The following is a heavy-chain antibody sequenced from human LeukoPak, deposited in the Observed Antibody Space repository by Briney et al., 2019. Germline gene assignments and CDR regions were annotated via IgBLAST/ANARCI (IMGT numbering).Heavy chain of an antibody. J-gene: IGHJ4*02. V-gene: IGHV3-48*03. CDR1: GFPFSVYE. Sequence: GGSLRLSCAVSGFPFSVYEMNWVRQAPGKGLEWVSNIGSSGTTIYYADSVRGRFSISRDNAKSSLYLQMNSLRVEDTAVYYCALLAVASDFDYWGQGAWSPSPQ. D-gene: IGHD6-19*01. CDR3: ALLAVASDFDY. CDR2: IGSSGTTI.